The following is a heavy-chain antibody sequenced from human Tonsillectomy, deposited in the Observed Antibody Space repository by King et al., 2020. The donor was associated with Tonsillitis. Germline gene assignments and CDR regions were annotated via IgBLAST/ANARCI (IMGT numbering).Heavy chain of an antibody. CDR3: ARTGLPSWYFDL. Sequence: QLQESGPGLVKPSETLSLTCTVSGGSISSYYCSWIRQPPGQGLEWIGYIYYSGRTNYHPSLKRRVTISVDMSKNQFSLNLSSVTAADTAVYYCARTGLPSWYFDLWARGTLVTVSS. CDR1: GGSISSYY. V-gene: IGHV4-59*08. CDR2: IYYSGRT. J-gene: IGHJ2*01. D-gene: IGHD5-12*01.